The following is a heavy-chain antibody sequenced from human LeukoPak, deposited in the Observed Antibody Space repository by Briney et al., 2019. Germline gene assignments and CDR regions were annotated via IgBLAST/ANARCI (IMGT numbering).Heavy chain of an antibody. V-gene: IGHV1-69*04. J-gene: IGHJ4*02. D-gene: IGHD2-15*01. CDR2: IIPILGIA. Sequence: ASVEVSCKASGGTFSSYAISWVRQAPGQGLEWMGRIIPILGIANYAQKFQGRVTITADKSTSTAYMELSSLRSEDTAVYYCARGHCSGGSCYPGDYWGQGTLVTVSS. CDR1: GGTFSSYA. CDR3: ARGHCSGGSCYPGDY.